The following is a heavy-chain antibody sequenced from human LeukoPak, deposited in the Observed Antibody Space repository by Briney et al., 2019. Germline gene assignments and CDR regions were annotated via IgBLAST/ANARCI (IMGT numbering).Heavy chain of an antibody. Sequence: ASVKVSCKSYGYSFTSYFMHWVGQAPGQGREWVGVMNPSGGRTNYAQKFQGRVTMTSDTSTSTVYMELSRLRSEDTAVYYCARGDHVRIYAESAFDIWGQGTKVTVSS. CDR1: GYSFTSYF. CDR2: MNPSGGRT. CDR3: ARGDHVRIYAESAFDI. J-gene: IGHJ3*02. V-gene: IGHV1-46*01. D-gene: IGHD3-3*01.